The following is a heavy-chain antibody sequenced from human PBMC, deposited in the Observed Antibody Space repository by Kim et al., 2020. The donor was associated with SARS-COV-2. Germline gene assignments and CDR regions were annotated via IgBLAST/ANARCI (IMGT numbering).Heavy chain of an antibody. D-gene: IGHD2-2*02. CDR1: GGSFSGYY. CDR3: ARGPELLYLN. CDR2: INHSGST. V-gene: IGHV4-34*01. J-gene: IGHJ4*02. Sequence: SETLSLTCAVYGGSFSGYYWSWIRQPPGKGLEWIGEINHSGSTNYNPSLKSRVTISVDTSKNQFSLKLSSVTAADTAVYYCARGPELLYLNWGQGTLVTVSS.